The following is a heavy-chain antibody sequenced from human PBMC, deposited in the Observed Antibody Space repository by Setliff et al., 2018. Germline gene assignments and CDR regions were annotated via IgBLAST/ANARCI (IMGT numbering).Heavy chain of an antibody. V-gene: IGHV4-34*01. CDR1: GGSFSGYY. Sequence: SETLSLTCAVYGGSFSGYYWGWIRQPPGKGLEWIGTIYDSGKTYYNPSLKSRVTISVDTSKKQLSLRVTSVTAADTAVYYCATCRYQVPYNYWGPGTLVTVSS. J-gene: IGHJ4*02. D-gene: IGHD2-2*01. CDR3: ATCRYQVPYNY. CDR2: IYDSGKT.